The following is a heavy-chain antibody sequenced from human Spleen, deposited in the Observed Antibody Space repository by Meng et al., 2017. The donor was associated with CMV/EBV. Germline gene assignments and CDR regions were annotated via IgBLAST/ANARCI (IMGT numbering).Heavy chain of an antibody. Sequence: CKASGGTFSSYAISWVRQAPEQGLEWMGGIIPIFGTASSDQKFQGRVTITTDESTSTAYMELSSLRAEDTAVYYCARGRVTGTVLIDYWGQGTLVTVSS. CDR3: ARGRVTGTVLIDY. CDR2: IIPIFGTA. J-gene: IGHJ4*02. CDR1: GGTFSSYA. V-gene: IGHV1-69*05. D-gene: IGHD1-1*01.